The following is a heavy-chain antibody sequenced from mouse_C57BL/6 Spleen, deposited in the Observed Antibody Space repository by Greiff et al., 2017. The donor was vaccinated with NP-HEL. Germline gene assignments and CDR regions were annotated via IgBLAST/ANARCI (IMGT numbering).Heavy chain of an antibody. CDR3: ARSPRGYDYYALDY. D-gene: IGHD2-2*01. V-gene: IGHV7-3*01. CDR1: GFTFTDYY. Sequence: VQLKESGGGLVQPGGSLSLSCAASGFTFTDYYMSWVRQPPGKALEWLGFIRNKANGYTTEYSASVKGRFSISRANSQSILYLTMLALRAEDSATYYCARSPRGYDYYALDYWGQGTTVTVSS. J-gene: IGHJ4*01. CDR2: IRNKANGYTT.